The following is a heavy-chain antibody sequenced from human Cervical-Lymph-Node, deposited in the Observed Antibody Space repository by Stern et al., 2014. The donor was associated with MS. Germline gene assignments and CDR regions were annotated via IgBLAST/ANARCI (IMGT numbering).Heavy chain of an antibody. V-gene: IGHV2-70*04. CDR3: ARMMGSGYRHYFDY. D-gene: IGHD3-3*01. CDR2: TDWNDKT. Sequence: QITLKESGPALVKPTQTLTLTCTFSGFSLVTSGVRVSWIRQPPGKALEWLARTDWNDKTFYNTCLLTRLTKSNDTSKNQVVLTMTNVDPVDTATYYCARMMGSGYRHYFDYWGQGTPVTVS. J-gene: IGHJ4*02. CDR1: GFSLVTSGVR.